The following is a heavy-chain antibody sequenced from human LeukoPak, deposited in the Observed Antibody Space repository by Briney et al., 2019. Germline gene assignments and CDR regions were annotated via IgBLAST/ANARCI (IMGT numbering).Heavy chain of an antibody. Sequence: PGGSLRLSCAASGFTFNSYWMSWVRQAPGKGLEWVANINQDGSEKYYVDSVRGRFSISRDNAKSSLYLQMNSLRAEDTAVYYCARDSPSYYGSGSYLLYYYYYGMDVWGQGTTVTVSS. J-gene: IGHJ6*02. CDR1: GFTFNSYW. CDR3: ARDSPSYYGSGSYLLYYYYYGMDV. V-gene: IGHV3-7*01. CDR2: INQDGSEK. D-gene: IGHD3-10*01.